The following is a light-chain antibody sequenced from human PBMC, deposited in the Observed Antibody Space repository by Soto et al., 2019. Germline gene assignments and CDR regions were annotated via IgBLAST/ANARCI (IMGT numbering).Light chain of an antibody. CDR1: QSVARY. J-gene: IGKJ5*01. V-gene: IGKV3-11*01. Sequence: EIVLAQSPATLSFSPGERATLSCRASQSVARYLAWYQQKPGQAPRLLLYDASNRATGIPARFSGSGSGTDFTLTISSLEPEDFAVYYCQQRSNWPTFGQGTRLEIK. CDR2: DAS. CDR3: QQRSNWPT.